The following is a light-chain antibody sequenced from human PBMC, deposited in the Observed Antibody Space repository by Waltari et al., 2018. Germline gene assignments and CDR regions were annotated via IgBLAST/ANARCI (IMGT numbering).Light chain of an antibody. CDR2: WAS. Sequence: DIVMTQSPDSLAVSLGERATINCKSSQTIFYGSNNKNYLAWYQQKPRQPPRLLLYWASTRESGVPDRFSGSGSWTDFTLTISSLQAEDVAVYYCQQYYDTPLSFGGGTKVEIK. CDR3: QQYYDTPLS. J-gene: IGKJ4*01. V-gene: IGKV4-1*01. CDR1: QTIFYGSNNKNY.